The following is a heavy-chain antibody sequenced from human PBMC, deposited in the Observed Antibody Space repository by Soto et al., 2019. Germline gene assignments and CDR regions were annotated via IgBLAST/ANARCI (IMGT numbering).Heavy chain of an antibody. Sequence: QVQLVQSGAEVKKPGSSVKVSCKASGGTFSSYAISWVRQAPGQGLEWMGGIIPIFGTANYAQKFQGRVTITADKSTSTAYMELSSLRSEDTAVYYCASPDFWSGYEFPSSGMDVWGRGTTVTVSS. CDR2: IIPIFGTA. J-gene: IGHJ6*02. CDR3: ASPDFWSGYEFPSSGMDV. CDR1: GGTFSSYA. V-gene: IGHV1-69*06. D-gene: IGHD3-3*01.